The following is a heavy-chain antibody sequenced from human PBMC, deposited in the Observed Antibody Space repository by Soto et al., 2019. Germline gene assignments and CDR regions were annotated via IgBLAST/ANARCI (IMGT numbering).Heavy chain of an antibody. CDR2: TWYDGSNK. D-gene: IGHD3-3*01. V-gene: IGHV3-33*01. Sequence: QVQLVESGGGVVQSGRSLRLSCAASGFTFSTYGMHWVRQAPGKGLEWVAVTWYDGSNKYYADSVKGRFTISRDNSKNTLYLQMNSLTTEDTAVYYCARGVGYYTDYWGQGTLVTVSS. CDR3: ARGVGYYTDY. J-gene: IGHJ4*02. CDR1: GFTFSTYG.